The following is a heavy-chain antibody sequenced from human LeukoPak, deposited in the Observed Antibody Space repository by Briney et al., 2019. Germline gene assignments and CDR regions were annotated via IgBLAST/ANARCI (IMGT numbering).Heavy chain of an antibody. CDR2: IYTSGST. D-gene: IGHD6-13*01. Sequence: PSETLSLTCTVSGGSISSGSYYWSWIRQPAGKGLEWIGRIYTSGSTNYNPSLKSRVTISVDTSKNQFSLKLSSVTAADTAVCYCARLGVASAFDYWGQGTLVTVSS. J-gene: IGHJ4*02. CDR3: ARLGVASAFDY. CDR1: GGSISSGSYY. V-gene: IGHV4-61*02.